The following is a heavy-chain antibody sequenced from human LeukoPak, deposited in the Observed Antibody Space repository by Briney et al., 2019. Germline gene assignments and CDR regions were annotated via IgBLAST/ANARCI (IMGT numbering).Heavy chain of an antibody. D-gene: IGHD1-1*01. J-gene: IGHJ6*02. CDR2: ISYDGVNK. CDR1: GFTFSNYG. CDR3: AKLRELVTYYYYYGLDV. Sequence: SGGSLRLSCAASGFTFSNYGMHWVRQAPGKGLEWVALISYDGVNKYYADSVKGRFTISRDNSKNTLYLRMNSPRVEDTALYYCAKLRELVTYYYYYGLDVWGQGTTVTVSS. V-gene: IGHV3-30*18.